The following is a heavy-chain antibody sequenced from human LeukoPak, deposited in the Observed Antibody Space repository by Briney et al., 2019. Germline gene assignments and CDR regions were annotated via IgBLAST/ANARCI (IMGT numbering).Heavy chain of an antibody. J-gene: IGHJ4*02. V-gene: IGHV3-33*06. CDR2: IWYDGSNK. D-gene: IGHD2-21*02. Sequence: GGSLRLSCAASGFTFSNYGIHWVRQAPGKGLEWVAVIWYDGSNKYYTDSVKGRFTISRDNSKNTLYLQMNSLRAEDTAVYYCAKALAYCGGDCYPVYYFDYWGQGTLVTVSS. CDR3: AKALAYCGGDCYPVYYFDY. CDR1: GFTFSNYG.